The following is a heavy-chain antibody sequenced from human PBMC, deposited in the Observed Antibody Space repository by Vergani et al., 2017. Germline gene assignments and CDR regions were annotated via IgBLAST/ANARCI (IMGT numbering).Heavy chain of an antibody. CDR2: IYYSGST. CDR3: ARGVGATGSTLYYFDY. D-gene: IGHD1-26*01. V-gene: IGHV4-59*11. J-gene: IGHJ4*02. CDR1: GGSISSHY. Sequence: QVQLQESGPGLVKPSETLSLTCTVSGGSISSHYWSWIRQPPGKGLEWIGYIYYSGSTNYNPSLKSRVTISVDTSKNQFSLKLSSVTAADTAVYYCARGVGATGSTLYYFDYWGQGTLVTVSS.